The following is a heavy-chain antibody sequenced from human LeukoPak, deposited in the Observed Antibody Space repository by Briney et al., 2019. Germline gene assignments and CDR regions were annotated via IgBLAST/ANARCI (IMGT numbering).Heavy chain of an antibody. V-gene: IGHV1-58*02. CDR3: ARDAMVRGVRYFDY. Sequence: ASVKVSCKASGFTFTSSAMQWVRQARGQRLEWIGWIVVGSGNTNYAQKFQERVTITRDMSTSTAYMELSSLRSEDTAVYYCARDAMVRGVRYFDYWGQGTLVTVSS. CDR1: GFTFTSSA. D-gene: IGHD3-10*01. J-gene: IGHJ4*02. CDR2: IVVGSGNT.